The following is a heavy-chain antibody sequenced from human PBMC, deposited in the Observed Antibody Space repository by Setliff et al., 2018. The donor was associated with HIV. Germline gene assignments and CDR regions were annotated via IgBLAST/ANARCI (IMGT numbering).Heavy chain of an antibody. J-gene: IGHJ5*02. V-gene: IGHV4-34*01. CDR2: INHSGST. D-gene: IGHD6-6*01. CDR1: GGSFSDYY. Sequence: NLPETLSLTCAVYGGSFSDYYWSWLRQPPGKGLEWIGEINHSGSTNYNPSLKSRVTISVDTSKNQFSLKLSSGTASDTAVHYCARRYRIAARPKWCDPWGQETLVTVSS. CDR3: ARRYRIAARPKWCDP.